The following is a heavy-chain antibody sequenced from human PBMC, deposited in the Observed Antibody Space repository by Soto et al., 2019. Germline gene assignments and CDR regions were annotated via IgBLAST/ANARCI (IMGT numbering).Heavy chain of an antibody. Sequence: QVQLVQSGAEVKKPGSSVKVSCKASGGTFSSYAISWVRQAPGQGLEWVGGIIPIFGTANYAQKFQGRVTITADKSTSTAYMELSSLRSEDTGVYYCARGRVVVRHDAFDIWGQGTMVTVSS. CDR2: IIPIFGTA. CDR1: GGTFSSYA. V-gene: IGHV1-69*06. J-gene: IGHJ3*02. D-gene: IGHD3-22*01. CDR3: ARGRVVVRHDAFDI.